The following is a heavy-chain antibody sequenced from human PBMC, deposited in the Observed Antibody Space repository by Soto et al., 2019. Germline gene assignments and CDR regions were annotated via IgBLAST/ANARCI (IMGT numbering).Heavy chain of an antibody. Sequence: QVQLQQWGAGLLKPSETLSLTCAVYGGSFSGYYWSWIRQPPGKGLEWIGEINHSGSTNYNPSLKSRVTISVDTSKNQFSLKLSSVTAADTAVYYCARGPMYYCGSGSYRSSSAIDYWGQGTLVTVSS. CDR3: ARGPMYYCGSGSYRSSSAIDY. J-gene: IGHJ4*02. V-gene: IGHV4-34*01. CDR2: INHSGST. D-gene: IGHD3-10*01. CDR1: GGSFSGYY.